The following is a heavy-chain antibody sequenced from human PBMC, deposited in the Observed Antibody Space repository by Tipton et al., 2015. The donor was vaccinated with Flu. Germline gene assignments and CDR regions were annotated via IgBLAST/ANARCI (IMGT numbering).Heavy chain of an antibody. Sequence: QVQLVQSGAEVKKPGASVKVSCKASGYTFTAYYIHWVRQAPGQGLEWMGWINPNSGGRKFAQKFQGRVTMTSDAAITTAYMELSSLTSDDTAVYYCARRSWDAWGKGTLVTVSS. CDR1: GYTFTAYY. J-gene: IGHJ5*02. CDR3: ARRSWDA. V-gene: IGHV1-2*02. CDR2: INPNSGGR.